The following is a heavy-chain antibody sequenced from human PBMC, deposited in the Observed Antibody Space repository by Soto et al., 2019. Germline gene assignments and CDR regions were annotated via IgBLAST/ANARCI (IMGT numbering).Heavy chain of an antibody. CDR2: INCDSGGT. Sequence: GASVKVSCKAAVYAFTGYYLHCVRQAPGQGLEWMGWINCDSGGTNYAQKFQGRVTMTRDTSISTAYMEVSRLRSDDTAVYYCARDGRSPSDYWGQGTLVTVSS. CDR1: VYAFTGYY. V-gene: IGHV1-2*02. J-gene: IGHJ4*02. D-gene: IGHD3-10*01. CDR3: ARDGRSPSDY.